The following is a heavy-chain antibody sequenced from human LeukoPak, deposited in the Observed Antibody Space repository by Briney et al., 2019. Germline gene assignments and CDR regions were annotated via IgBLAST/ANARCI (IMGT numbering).Heavy chain of an antibody. D-gene: IGHD6-13*01. V-gene: IGHV4-61*01. CDR1: GGSVSSTNDY. CDR2: FSYNVHS. CDR3: GRVPAAGTGPDY. J-gene: IGHJ4*02. Sequence: PSETLSLTCTVSGGSVSSTNDYWSWIRQPPGKGLEWVGFFSYNVHSDYNPSLKGRVTISVDTSKNQFSLRLSSVTAADTAIYYCGRVPAAGTGPDYWGQGTLVTVSS.